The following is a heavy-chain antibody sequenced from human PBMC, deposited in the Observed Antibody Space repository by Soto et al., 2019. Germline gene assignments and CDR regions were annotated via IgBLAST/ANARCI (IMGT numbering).Heavy chain of an antibody. V-gene: IGHV4-30-4*08. D-gene: IGHD2-21*02. Sequence: TPSPNCPVSGDSIRYQYYHWPGIRQSPGKGLEWIGYIHYSGSIIYNPSFKSRVTISVDTSKNQFSLQLSSVTAADTAVYFCAREDDGGDRDYYGLDVWGQGTTVTVSS. CDR3: AREDDGGDRDYYGLDV. J-gene: IGHJ6*02. CDR2: IHYSGSI. CDR1: GDSIRYQYYH.